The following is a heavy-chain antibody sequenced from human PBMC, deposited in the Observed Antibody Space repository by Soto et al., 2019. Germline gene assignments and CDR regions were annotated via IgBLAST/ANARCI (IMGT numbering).Heavy chain of an antibody. V-gene: IGHV3-30*04. CDR1: GFTFSSYA. CDR2: ISYDGRSK. D-gene: IGHD5-12*01. J-gene: IGHJ4*02. Sequence: GGSLRLSCAASGFTFSSYAMHWVRQAPGKGLEWVAVISYDGRSKYYADSVKGRFTIFRDNSMNTLYLQMNSLTAEDTAVYYCARDYSGYDRASNPDYWGQGTLVTVSS. CDR3: ARDYSGYDRASNPDY.